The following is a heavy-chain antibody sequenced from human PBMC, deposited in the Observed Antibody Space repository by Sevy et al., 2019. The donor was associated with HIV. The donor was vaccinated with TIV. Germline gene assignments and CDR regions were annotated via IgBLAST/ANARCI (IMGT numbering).Heavy chain of an antibody. Sequence: GGSLRLSCAASGLTFSSYAMGWVRQAPGKGLEWISAISGSGDRTYYAESVKGRFTISRDNSKNMVYLQMNSLRAEDTDVYYCAKDKGGLLPSYGMDVWGQGTTVTVSS. V-gene: IGHV3-23*01. CDR2: ISGSGDRT. J-gene: IGHJ6*02. D-gene: IGHD2-15*01. CDR3: AKDKGGLLPSYGMDV. CDR1: GLTFSSYA.